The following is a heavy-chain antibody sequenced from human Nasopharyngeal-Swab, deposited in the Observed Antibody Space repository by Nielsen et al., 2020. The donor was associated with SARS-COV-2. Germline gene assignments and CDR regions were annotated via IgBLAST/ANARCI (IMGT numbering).Heavy chain of an antibody. CDR2: TRNKANTFTT. Sequence: GGSLRLSCAASGFTFSDHYMDWVRQAPGKGLEWVGRTRNKANTFTTEYAASVKGRFTVSRDDSQNSLYLQMNSLKTEDTAVYYCARVFYGSVNSRWHFDLWGRGTLVTVSS. D-gene: IGHD3-10*01. CDR3: ARVFYGSVNSRWHFDL. CDR1: GFTFSDHY. V-gene: IGHV3-72*01. J-gene: IGHJ2*01.